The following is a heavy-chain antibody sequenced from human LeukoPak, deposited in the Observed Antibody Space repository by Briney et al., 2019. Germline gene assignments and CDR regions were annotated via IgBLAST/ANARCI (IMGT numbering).Heavy chain of an antibody. V-gene: IGHV3-7*05. Sequence: TGGSLRLSCAAPGFTFNIYWMSWVRQAPGKGLEWVANINQDGSEKYCVDSVKGRFTISRDNAKNSLYLHMNSLRAEDTAVYYCARDKAYGDSEDYWGQGTLVTVSS. D-gene: IGHD4-17*01. CDR1: GFTFNIYW. J-gene: IGHJ4*02. CDR3: ARDKAYGDSEDY. CDR2: INQDGSEK.